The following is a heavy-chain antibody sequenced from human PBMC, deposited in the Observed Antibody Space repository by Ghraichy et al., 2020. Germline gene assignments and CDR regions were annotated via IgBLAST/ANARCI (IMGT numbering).Heavy chain of an antibody. CDR2: ITPMSETP. Sequence: GGSLRLSCKASGGTFSDYGISWVRQAPGQGLEWMGGITPMSETPNYAQRFQGRVTITADESTSTSYMEVSSLRSEDTAVYYCARGTWLVDGGYNWFDPWGQGTLVTVSS. V-gene: IGHV1-69*01. CDR3: ARGTWLVDGGYNWFDP. J-gene: IGHJ5*02. D-gene: IGHD6-19*01. CDR1: GGTFSDYG.